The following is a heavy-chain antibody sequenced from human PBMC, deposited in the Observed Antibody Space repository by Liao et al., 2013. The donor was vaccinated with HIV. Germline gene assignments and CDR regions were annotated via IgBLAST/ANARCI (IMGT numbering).Heavy chain of an antibody. CDR3: ATAGGFYDFWSGSRTHGAFDI. D-gene: IGHD3-3*01. CDR1: GGSISSSSYY. J-gene: IGHJ3*02. Sequence: QLQLQESGPGLVKPSETLSLMCTVSGGSISSSSYYWGWIRQPPGKGLEWIGSMYYSGSTFYNPSLKSRITISVDTSKKQFSLRLSSVTAADTAVYYCATAGGFYDFWSGSRTHGAFDIWGQGTMVTVSS. V-gene: IGHV4-39*07. CDR2: MYYSGST.